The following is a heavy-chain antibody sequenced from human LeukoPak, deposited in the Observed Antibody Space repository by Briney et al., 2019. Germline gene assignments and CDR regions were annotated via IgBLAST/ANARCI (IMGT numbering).Heavy chain of an antibody. Sequence: SETLSLTCTVSGGSIGSYYWSWIRQPPGKGLEWIGYIYYSGNTNYNPSLKSRVTISVDTSKNQFSLKLTSVTAADTAVYYCARDAGGGPFFDYWGQGTLVTVSS. CDR1: GGSIGSYY. V-gene: IGHV4-59*01. J-gene: IGHJ4*02. CDR3: ARDAGGGPFFDY. CDR2: IYYSGNT. D-gene: IGHD2-15*01.